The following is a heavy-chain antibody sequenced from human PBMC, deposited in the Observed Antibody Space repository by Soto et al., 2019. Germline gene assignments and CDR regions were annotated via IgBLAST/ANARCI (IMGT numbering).Heavy chain of an antibody. J-gene: IGHJ4*02. CDR1: GFTFSSYG. V-gene: IGHV3-30*18. Sequence: QVQLVESGGGVVQPGRSLRLSCAASGFTFSSYGMHWVRQAPGKGLERVAVISYDGRNKYYADSVKGRFTISRDNSKNTLYRQMNSLRAEDTAVYYCAKAAGDYWGQGTLVTVSS. CDR2: ISYDGRNK. CDR3: AKAAGDY.